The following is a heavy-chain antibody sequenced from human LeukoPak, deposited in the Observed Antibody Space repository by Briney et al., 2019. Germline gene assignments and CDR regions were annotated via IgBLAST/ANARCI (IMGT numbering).Heavy chain of an antibody. J-gene: IGHJ3*02. Sequence: SETLSLTCTVSGGSISSSDYYWGWVRQPPGKGLECIGSIYYSGNTYYNPSLKSRVTMSVDTSKNQFSLKLGSVTAADTAVYYCVRQLIAVAGATDAFDIWGQGTMVTVSS. CDR2: IYYSGNT. CDR1: GGSISSSDYY. V-gene: IGHV4-39*01. D-gene: IGHD6-19*01. CDR3: VRQLIAVAGATDAFDI.